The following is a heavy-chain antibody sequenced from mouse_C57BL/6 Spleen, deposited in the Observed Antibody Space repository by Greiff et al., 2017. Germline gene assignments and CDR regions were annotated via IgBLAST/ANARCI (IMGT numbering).Heavy chain of an antibody. CDR3: ARKYWDGYFDV. D-gene: IGHD4-1*01. J-gene: IGHJ1*03. V-gene: IGHV1-59*01. CDR2: IDPSDSYT. CDR1: GYTFTSYW. Sequence: VQLQQPGAELVRPGTSVKLSCKASGYTFTSYWMHWVKQRPGQGLEWIGVIDPSDSYTNYNQKFKGKATLTVDTSSSTAYMQLSSLTSEDSAVYYCARKYWDGYFDVWGTGTTVTVSS.